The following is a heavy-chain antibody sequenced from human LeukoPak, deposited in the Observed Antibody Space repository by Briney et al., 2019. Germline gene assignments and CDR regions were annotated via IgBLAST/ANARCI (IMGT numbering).Heavy chain of an antibody. Sequence: PSQTLSLTCTVSGVSISSYYWSWIRQPPGKGLEWIGYIYYSGSTNYNPSLKSRVTISVDTSKNQFSLKLSSVTAADTAVYYCARVGRVELGSSIDYWGQGTLVTVSS. CDR2: IYYSGST. V-gene: IGHV4-59*01. CDR1: GVSISSYY. J-gene: IGHJ4*02. CDR3: ARVGRVELGSSIDY. D-gene: IGHD1-26*01.